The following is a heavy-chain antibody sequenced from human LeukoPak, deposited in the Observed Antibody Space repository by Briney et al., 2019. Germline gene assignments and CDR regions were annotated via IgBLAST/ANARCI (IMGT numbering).Heavy chain of an antibody. Sequence: ASVKVSCKASGYTFSSHGNIWVRQAPGQGLEWMGWISAYNGDTNYAQKFQGRATMTTDTSTSTAYMEVRNLRSDDTAVYYCARVEGPSIFGVVDYWGQGTLVTVSS. D-gene: IGHD3-3*02. CDR1: GYTFSSHG. CDR3: ARVEGPSIFGVVDY. V-gene: IGHV1-18*01. J-gene: IGHJ4*02. CDR2: ISAYNGDT.